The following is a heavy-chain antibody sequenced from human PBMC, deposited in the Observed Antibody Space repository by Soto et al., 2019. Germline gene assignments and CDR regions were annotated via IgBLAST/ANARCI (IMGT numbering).Heavy chain of an antibody. CDR1: GGTFSSYA. CDR2: IIPIFGTA. CDR3: ASDLRVAAAGTNDY. V-gene: IGHV1-69*06. D-gene: IGHD6-13*01. J-gene: IGHJ4*02. Sequence: SVKVSCKASGGTFSSYAISWVRQAPGQGLEWMGGIIPIFGTANYAQKFKGRVTITADKSTSTAYMELSSLRSEDTAVYYCASDLRVAAAGTNDYWGQGTLVTVSS.